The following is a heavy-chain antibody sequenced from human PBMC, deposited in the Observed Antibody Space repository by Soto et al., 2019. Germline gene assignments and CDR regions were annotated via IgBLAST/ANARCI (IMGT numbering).Heavy chain of an antibody. CDR3: ARENYGEHYFDY. CDR1: GFTFGHYA. Sequence: QVQLVESGGGVVQPGRSLRLSCAASGFTFGHYAMHWVRQAPGKGLEWLADISYEGSKIYYGDSVRDRFTISRANSRNTLYLQMNSLRGDDTAIYYCARENYGEHYFDYWGQGTLVTVSS. D-gene: IGHD3-10*01. J-gene: IGHJ4*02. V-gene: IGHV3-30*04. CDR2: ISYEGSKI.